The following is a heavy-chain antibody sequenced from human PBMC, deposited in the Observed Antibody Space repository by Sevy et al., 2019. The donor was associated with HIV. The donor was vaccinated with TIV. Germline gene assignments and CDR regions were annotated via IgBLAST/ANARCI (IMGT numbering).Heavy chain of an antibody. CDR2: ISYDGNNK. Sequence: GGSLRLSCAASGFTFSSYAMHWVRQAPGKGLEWVTVISYDGNNKYYADSVKGRFTISRDNSKNTLYLQMNSLRAEDTAEYYCARDGMWYGGSGSSIPEYVHHWGQGTLVTVSS. CDR1: GFTFSSYA. V-gene: IGHV3-30-3*01. CDR3: ARDGMWYGGSGSSIPEYVHH. D-gene: IGHD3-10*01. J-gene: IGHJ1*01.